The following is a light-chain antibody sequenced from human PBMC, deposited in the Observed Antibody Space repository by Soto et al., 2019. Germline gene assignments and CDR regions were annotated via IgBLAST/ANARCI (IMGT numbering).Light chain of an antibody. CDR2: RAS. J-gene: IGKJ2*02. V-gene: IGKV1-5*03. CDR3: QQTTSYPCT. Sequence: DIQMTQSPSILSASVGDRVAITCRASHNINNWLAWYQQKPGQAPKLLIYRASDLERGVPSRFSGTGTGTQFTLTISSLQPDDFATYYCQQTTSYPCTFGQGTKLEIK. CDR1: HNINNW.